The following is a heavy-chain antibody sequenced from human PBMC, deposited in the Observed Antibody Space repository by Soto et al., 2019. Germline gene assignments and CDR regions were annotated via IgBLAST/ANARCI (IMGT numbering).Heavy chain of an antibody. V-gene: IGHV3-23*01. CDR1: GFTFGNYA. Sequence: PGCSLRLFCGGSGFTFGNYAMSWVRQAPGKGLEWVSSITGIDERTYYADSVKGRFTISRDNPKNTLYLQMNNLRAEDTAMFYCAKDRGPYCSGGICYPPSWFDPWGQGTQVTVSS. D-gene: IGHD2-15*01. CDR3: AKDRGPYCSGGICYPPSWFDP. CDR2: ITGIDERT. J-gene: IGHJ5*02.